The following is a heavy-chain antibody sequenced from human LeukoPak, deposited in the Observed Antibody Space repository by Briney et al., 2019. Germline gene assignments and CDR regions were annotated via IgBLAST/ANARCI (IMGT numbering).Heavy chain of an antibody. Sequence: GGSLRHSCAASGFTFSSYWMSWVRQAPGKGLEWVANIKQDGSEKYYVDSVKGRFTISRDNAKNSLYLQMNSLRAEDTAVYYCARDQGIAAAGTNLDAFDIWGQGTMVTVSS. CDR1: GFTFSSYW. D-gene: IGHD6-13*01. J-gene: IGHJ3*02. CDR3: ARDQGIAAAGTNLDAFDI. CDR2: IKQDGSEK. V-gene: IGHV3-7*01.